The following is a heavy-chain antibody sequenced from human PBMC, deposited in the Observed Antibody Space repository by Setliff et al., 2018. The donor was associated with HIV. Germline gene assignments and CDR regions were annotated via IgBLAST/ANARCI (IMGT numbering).Heavy chain of an antibody. CDR2: IDAGNGDT. J-gene: IGHJ5*02. D-gene: IGHD5-12*01. CDR1: GYTFIDYF. Sequence: ASVKVSCKASGYTFIDYFIHWVRQAPGQSLEWMGWIDAGNGDTKYSQNFQGRVTITGDTSASTAYMELSSLRSEDTAVYYCARGVYSGYEPWGQGTLVTVSS. V-gene: IGHV1-3*01. CDR3: ARGVYSGYEP.